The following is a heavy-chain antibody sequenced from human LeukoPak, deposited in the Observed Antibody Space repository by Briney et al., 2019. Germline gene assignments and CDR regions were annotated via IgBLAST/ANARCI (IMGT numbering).Heavy chain of an antibody. CDR3: ARRASYYYYMDV. V-gene: IGHV5-51*01. CDR1: GYSFTSYW. J-gene: IGHJ6*03. CDR2: IYPSDSDT. Sequence: GESLQISCRGSGYSFTSYWIGWVRQMPGKGLEWMGIIYPSDSDTRYSPSFQGQVTISADKSISTAYLQWGGLKASDTATYYCARRASYYYYMDVWGKGTTVTVSS.